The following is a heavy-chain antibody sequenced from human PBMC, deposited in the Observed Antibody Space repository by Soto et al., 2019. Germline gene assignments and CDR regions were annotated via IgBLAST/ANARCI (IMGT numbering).Heavy chain of an antibody. Sequence: QVQLVESGGGVVQPGRSLRLSCAASGFTFSSYGMHWVRQAPGKGLEWVAVIWYDGSNKYYADSVKGRFTISRDNAKNSLYLQMNSLRAEDTAVYYCARDHPYYDFWSFHYYGMDVWGQGTTVTVSS. CDR2: IWYDGSNK. CDR3: ARDHPYYDFWSFHYYGMDV. V-gene: IGHV3-33*01. CDR1: GFTFSSYG. D-gene: IGHD3-3*01. J-gene: IGHJ6*02.